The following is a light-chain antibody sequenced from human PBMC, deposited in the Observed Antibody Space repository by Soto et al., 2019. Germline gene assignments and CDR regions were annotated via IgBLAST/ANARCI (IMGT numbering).Light chain of an antibody. J-gene: IGLJ1*01. CDR2: HVT. Sequence: QSLLTQPAPVSRSPGQSITISFTGTISYIGHYYYFSCYQQHTGKAPKLIIYHVTYRPSGFSNRYSGSKSGKSASLTMSGLQADDEADYYCCSLTTSHTYVFASWTKVPVL. CDR3: CSLTTSHTYV. CDR1: ISYIGHYYY. V-gene: IGLV2-14*03.